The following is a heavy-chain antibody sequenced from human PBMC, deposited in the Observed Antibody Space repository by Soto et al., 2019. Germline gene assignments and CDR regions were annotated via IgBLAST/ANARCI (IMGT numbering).Heavy chain of an antibody. CDR1: GYTFTSYG. Sequence: SVKVSCKASGYTFTSYGISWVRRVPGQEHEWMGSISAYNGNTNYAQMLQGRVTMTTETCTSTADKERRSLRSEGADVYYCARDVAENWFDSWGQGTLVTVSS. J-gene: IGHJ5*01. CDR2: ISAYNGNT. CDR3: ARDVAENWFDS. V-gene: IGHV1-18*01.